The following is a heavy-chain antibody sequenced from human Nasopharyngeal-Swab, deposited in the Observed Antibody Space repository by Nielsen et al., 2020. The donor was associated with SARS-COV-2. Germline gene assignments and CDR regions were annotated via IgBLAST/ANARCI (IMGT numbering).Heavy chain of an antibody. Sequence: GGSLRLSCAASGFTFDDYAMHWVRQAPGKGLEWVSGISWNSGSIGYADSVKGRFTISRDNAKNSLYLQMNSLRAEDTAVYYCARGGGDSSGWHFDYWGQGTLVTVSS. V-gene: IGHV3-9*01. D-gene: IGHD6-19*01. CDR3: ARGGGDSSGWHFDY. CDR1: GFTFDDYA. J-gene: IGHJ4*02. CDR2: ISWNSGSI.